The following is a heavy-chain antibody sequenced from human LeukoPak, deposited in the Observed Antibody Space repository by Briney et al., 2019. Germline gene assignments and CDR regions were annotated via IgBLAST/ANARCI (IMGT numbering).Heavy chain of an antibody. CDR1: GYSFTSYW. CDR2: IFPGDSDT. D-gene: IGHD3-22*01. Sequence: GESLKISCKGSGYSFTSYWIGWLRQMPGKGLEWMGIIFPGDSDTRYSPVFQGQATISADKSISTAYLQWSSLKASDTAMYYCATLAPNYYDSSGLLGSLDYWGQGTLVTVSS. CDR3: ATLAPNYYDSSGLLGSLDY. J-gene: IGHJ4*02. V-gene: IGHV5-51*01.